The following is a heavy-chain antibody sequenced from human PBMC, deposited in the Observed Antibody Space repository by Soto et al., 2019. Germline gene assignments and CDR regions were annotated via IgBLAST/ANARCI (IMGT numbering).Heavy chain of an antibody. CDR2: INHIGSS. Sequence: SQTLSLTCAVDGGSFSGFYWTWIRQPPGKGLEWFGEINHIGSSNYNPPLNSRVTMSLDTSRNQFSLSLNSVTAADPAVYSCARMAGPWYFDLWGRCTLVTVAS. CDR3: ARMAGPWYFDL. J-gene: IGHJ2*01. V-gene: IGHV4-34*01. CDR1: GGSFSGFY.